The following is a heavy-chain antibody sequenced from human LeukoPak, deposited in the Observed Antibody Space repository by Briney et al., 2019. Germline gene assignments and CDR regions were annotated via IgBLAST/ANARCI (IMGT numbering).Heavy chain of an antibody. V-gene: IGHV1-69*05. CDR2: IIPIFGTA. Sequence: SVKVSCKASGGTFSSYAISWVRQAPGQGLEWMGGIIPIFGTANYAQKFQGKVTITTDESTSTAYMELSSLRSEDTAVYYCAIKGELLNDAFDIWGQGTMVTVSS. CDR1: GGTFSSYA. CDR3: AIKGELLNDAFDI. D-gene: IGHD1-26*01. J-gene: IGHJ3*02.